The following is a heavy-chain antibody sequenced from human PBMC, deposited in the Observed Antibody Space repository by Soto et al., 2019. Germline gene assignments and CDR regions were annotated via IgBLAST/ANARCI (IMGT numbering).Heavy chain of an antibody. V-gene: IGHV1-46*03. J-gene: IGHJ4*02. Sequence: QVQLVQSGAEVKKPGASVKVSCKASGYTFTSNYMHWVRQARGQGLEWMGIINPSGGSTSYAQKVQGAVTMSRDTSTSRVYMELSTLRSEERAVYYCARARCSSGSCYQAGYWCQGTVVTV. CDR1: GYTFTSNY. CDR3: ARARCSSGSCYQAGY. CDR2: INPSGGST. D-gene: IGHD2-15*01.